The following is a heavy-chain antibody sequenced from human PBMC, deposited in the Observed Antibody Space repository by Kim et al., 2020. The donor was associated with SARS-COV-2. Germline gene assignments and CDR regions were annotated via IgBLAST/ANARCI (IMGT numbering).Heavy chain of an antibody. CDR2: IWYDGSNK. Sequence: GGSLRLSCAASGFTFSSYGMHWVRQAPGKGLEWVAVIWYDGSNKYYADSVKGRFTISRDNSKNTLYLQMNSLRAEDTAVYYCAKTMVRGVRGYYYGMDVWGQGTTVTVSS. V-gene: IGHV3-33*06. D-gene: IGHD3-10*01. J-gene: IGHJ6*02. CDR3: AKTMVRGVRGYYYGMDV. CDR1: GFTFSSYG.